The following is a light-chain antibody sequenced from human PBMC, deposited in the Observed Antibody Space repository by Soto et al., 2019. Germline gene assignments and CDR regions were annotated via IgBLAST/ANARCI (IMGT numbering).Light chain of an antibody. Sequence: EIKLTQSRGTLSLSPGERATLSCRASQSLSSSQLAWYQQKPGQAPRLLIHDASSRATGISDRFTGSGSGTDFTLTITTLEPEYFAVYYCQQYGSSPRTFGLGTKVDIK. CDR3: QQYGSSPRT. V-gene: IGKV3-20*01. CDR2: DAS. CDR1: QSLSSSQ. J-gene: IGKJ1*01.